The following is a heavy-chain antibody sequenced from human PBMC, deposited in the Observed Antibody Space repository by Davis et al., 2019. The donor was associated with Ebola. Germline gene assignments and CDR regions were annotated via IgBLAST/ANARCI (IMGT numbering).Heavy chain of an antibody. J-gene: IGHJ4*02. V-gene: IGHV3-23*01. Sequence: GESLKISCAASGFTFSGSAMHWVRQASGKGLEWVSTISGSGGSTYYADSVKGRFTISRDNSKNTLYLQMNSLRAEDTAVYYCAKEAHILLFGELPYWGQGTLVTVSS. CDR1: GFTFSGSA. CDR2: ISGSGGST. CDR3: AKEAHILLFGELPY. D-gene: IGHD3-10*01.